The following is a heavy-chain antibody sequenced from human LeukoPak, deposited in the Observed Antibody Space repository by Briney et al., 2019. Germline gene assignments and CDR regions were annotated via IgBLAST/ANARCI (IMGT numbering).Heavy chain of an antibody. CDR2: IYYSGST. J-gene: IGHJ3*02. CDR3: ARDATKNDAFDI. V-gene: IGHV4-59*01. CDR1: GGSISSYY. Sequence: SETLSLTCTVSGGSISSYYWSWIRQPPGKGLEWIGYIYYSGSTNYNPSLKSRVTISVDTSKNQFSLKLSSVTAADTAVYYCARDATKNDAFDIWGQGTMVTVSP.